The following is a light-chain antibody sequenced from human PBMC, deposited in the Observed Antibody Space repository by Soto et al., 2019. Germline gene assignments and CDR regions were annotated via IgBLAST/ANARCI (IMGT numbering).Light chain of an antibody. CDR3: LTWGAGIWV. V-gene: IGLV4-69*01. CDR2: LNSDGRH. Sequence: QPVLTQSPSASASLGASVKLTCTLSSGHTNYATAWLRLQPEKGPRYLMKLNSDGRHSKGDGIPDRFSGSSSGAERYLTISSLRSEDEADYYCLTWGAGIWVFGGGTKLTVL. J-gene: IGLJ3*02. CDR1: SGHTNYA.